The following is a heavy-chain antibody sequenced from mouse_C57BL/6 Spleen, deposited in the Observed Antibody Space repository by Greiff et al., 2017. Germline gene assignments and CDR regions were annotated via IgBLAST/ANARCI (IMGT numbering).Heavy chain of an antibody. V-gene: IGHV1-82*01. J-gene: IGHJ1*03. CDR2: IYPGDGAT. Sequence: QVQLQQSGPELVKPGASVKISCKASGYAFSSSWMNWVKQRPGKGLEWIGLIYPGDGATNYNGKFKGKATLTADKSSSTAYMQLSSLTSEDSAVYVWARGCNSDVWSTGTTGTVSA. CDR3: ARGCNSDV. CDR1: GYAFSSSW. D-gene: IGHD2-1*01.